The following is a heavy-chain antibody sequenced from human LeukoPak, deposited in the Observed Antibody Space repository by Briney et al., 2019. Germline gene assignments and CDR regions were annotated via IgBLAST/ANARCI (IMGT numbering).Heavy chain of an antibody. D-gene: IGHD2-2*01. Sequence: GGSLRLSCAASGFTFRSYEMNWVRQAPGRGLVWISYISSSGTSIYYADSVKGRFTISRDNAKNSLYLQMNSPRAEDTAVYYCARAVWVPAAIDYSYYYYYGMDVWGQGTTVTVSS. CDR2: ISSSGTSI. J-gene: IGHJ6*02. CDR3: ARAVWVPAAIDYSYYYYYGMDV. CDR1: GFTFRSYE. V-gene: IGHV3-48*03.